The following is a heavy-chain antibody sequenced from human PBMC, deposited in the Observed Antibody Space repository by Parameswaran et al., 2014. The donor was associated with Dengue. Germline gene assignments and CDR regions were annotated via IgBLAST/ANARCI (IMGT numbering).Heavy chain of an antibody. CDR2: LLQWEH. Sequence: PGKGLGVDWVHLLQWEHLLQPSLKSRVTISVDTSKNQFSLKLSSVTAADTAVYYCARQDHCSSTSCHPYYYYYGMDVWGQGTTVTVSS. J-gene: IGHJ6*02. V-gene: IGHV4-31*02. CDR3: ARQDHCSSTSCHPYYYYYGMDV. D-gene: IGHD2-2*01.